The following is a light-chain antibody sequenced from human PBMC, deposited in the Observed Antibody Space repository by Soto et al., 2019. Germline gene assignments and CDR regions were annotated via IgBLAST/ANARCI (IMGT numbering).Light chain of an antibody. CDR2: AAS. CDR1: QGIRNA. V-gene: IGKV1-6*01. J-gene: IGKJ4*01. CDR3: LQDYNYPPT. Sequence: IQMTQSPSSLSASVGDRVTITCRASQGIRNALGWYQQKPGKAPKLLIYAASSLQSGVPSRFSGSGSGTDFTLTISSLQPEDFATYYCLQDYNYPPTFGGGTKVEIK.